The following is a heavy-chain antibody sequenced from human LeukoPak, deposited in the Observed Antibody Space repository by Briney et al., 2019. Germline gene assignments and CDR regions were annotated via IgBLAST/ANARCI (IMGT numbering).Heavy chain of an antibody. D-gene: IGHD2-2*01. V-gene: IGHV3-23*01. J-gene: IGHJ4*02. CDR1: GFTFSSYV. CDR3: ARDDGSTSIDY. CDR2: ICDSGVNT. Sequence: GGSLRLFCAASGFTFSSYVMSWVRQAPGKGLEWVSTICDSGVNTYYADSVKGRFTVSRDNSKNTLYLQMNSLRAEDTAIYYCARDDGSTSIDYWGQGTLVTVSS.